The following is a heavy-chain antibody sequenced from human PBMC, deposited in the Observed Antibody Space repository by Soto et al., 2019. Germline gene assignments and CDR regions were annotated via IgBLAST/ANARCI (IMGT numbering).Heavy chain of an antibody. CDR2: IYWDDDK. J-gene: IGHJ4*02. CDR1: GFSLSTSGVG. Sequence: GSGPTLVNPTQTLTLTCTFSGFSLSTSGVGVGWIRQPPGKALEWLALIYWDDDKRYSPSLKSRLTITKDTSKNQVVLTMTNMDPVDTATYYCAHSYSYYDFWSGYYTFDYWGQGTLVTVS. CDR3: AHSYSYYDFWSGYYTFDY. V-gene: IGHV2-5*02. D-gene: IGHD3-3*01.